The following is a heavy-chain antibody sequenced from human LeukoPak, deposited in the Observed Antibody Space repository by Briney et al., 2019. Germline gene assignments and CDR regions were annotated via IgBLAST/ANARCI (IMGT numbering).Heavy chain of an antibody. Sequence: PSETLSLTCAVSGYSISSGCYWGWIRQPPGKGLEWVGSIYHSGSTYYNPSLKSRVAISVGTSKNQFSLKLSSVTAADTAVYYCARAVTNIDYWGQGTLVTVSS. V-gene: IGHV4-38-2*01. CDR3: ARAVTNIDY. CDR1: GYSISSGCY. CDR2: IYHSGST. D-gene: IGHD4-17*01. J-gene: IGHJ4*02.